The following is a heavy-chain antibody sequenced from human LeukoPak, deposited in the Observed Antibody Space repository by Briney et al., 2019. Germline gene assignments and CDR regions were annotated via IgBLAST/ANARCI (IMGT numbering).Heavy chain of an antibody. D-gene: IGHD7-27*01. V-gene: IGHV4-34*01. CDR3: ASATGDGDEY. Sequence: SETLSLTCAVYGGSFSGHYWSWIRQPPGKGLEWIGEINHSGSTDYNPSLKSRVTISVDTSKNQFSLKLSSVTAADTAVYYCASATGDGDEYWGQGTLVTVSS. CDR1: GGSFSGHY. J-gene: IGHJ4*02. CDR2: INHSGST.